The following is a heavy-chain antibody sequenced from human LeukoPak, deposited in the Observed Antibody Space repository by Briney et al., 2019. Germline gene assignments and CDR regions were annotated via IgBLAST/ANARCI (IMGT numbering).Heavy chain of an antibody. Sequence: GGSLRLSCAASGFTFSSYSMNWVRQAPGKGLEWVSSISTSSIYIYYADSMKGRFTISRDNAKNSLYLQMNSLRAEDTAVYYCARGSFPGWIQLFGLRFDAFDIWGQGTMVTVSS. V-gene: IGHV3-21*01. CDR1: GFTFSSYS. D-gene: IGHD5-18*01. CDR3: ARGSFPGWIQLFGLRFDAFDI. J-gene: IGHJ3*02. CDR2: ISTSSIYI.